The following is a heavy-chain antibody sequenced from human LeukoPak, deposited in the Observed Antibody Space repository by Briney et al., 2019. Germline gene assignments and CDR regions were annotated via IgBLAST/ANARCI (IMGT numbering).Heavy chain of an antibody. Sequence: ASVKVSCKASGGTFSSYAISWVRQAPGQGLEWMGIINPSGGSTSYAQKFQGRVTMTRDTSTSTVYMELSSLRSEDTAVYYCARGRYYYDSSGYYTLDYWGQGTLVTVSS. J-gene: IGHJ4*02. CDR3: ARGRYYYDSSGYYTLDY. CDR2: INPSGGST. D-gene: IGHD3-22*01. CDR1: GGTFSSYA. V-gene: IGHV1-46*01.